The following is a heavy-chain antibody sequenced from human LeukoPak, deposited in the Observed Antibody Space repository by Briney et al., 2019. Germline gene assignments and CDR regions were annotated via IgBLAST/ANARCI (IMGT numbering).Heavy chain of an antibody. D-gene: IGHD6-13*01. CDR3: ARARYSSSWPLGY. V-gene: IGHV4-39*07. Sequence: SSETLSLTCTVSGGSISSSSYYWGWIRQPPGKGLEWIGSIYYSGSTYYNPSLKSRVTISVDTSKNQFSLKLSSVTAADTAVYYCARARYSSSWPLGYWGQGTLVTVSS. CDR2: IYYSGST. J-gene: IGHJ4*02. CDR1: GGSISSSSYY.